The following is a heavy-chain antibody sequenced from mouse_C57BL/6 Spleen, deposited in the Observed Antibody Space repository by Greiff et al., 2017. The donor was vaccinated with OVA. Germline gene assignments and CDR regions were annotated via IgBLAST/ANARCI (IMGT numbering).Heavy chain of an antibody. CDR1: GFTFTDYY. CDR2: IRNKANGYTT. CDR3: ARCVPTDHWYFDV. J-gene: IGHJ1*03. D-gene: IGHD4-1*02. V-gene: IGHV7-3*01. Sequence: EVKLVESGGGLVQPGGSLSLSCAASGFTFTDYYMSWVRQPPGKALEWLGFIRNKANGYTTEYSASVKGRFTISRDNSQSILYLQMNALRAEDSATYYCARCVPTDHWYFDVWGTGTTVTVSS.